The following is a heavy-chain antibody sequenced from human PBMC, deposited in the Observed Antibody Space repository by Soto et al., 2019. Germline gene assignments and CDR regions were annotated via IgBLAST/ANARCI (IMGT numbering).Heavy chain of an antibody. CDR1: GFTFSSYA. CDR2: ISGSGGST. J-gene: IGHJ4*02. V-gene: IGHV3-23*01. CDR3: AKQYRQWLVPLHFFDY. D-gene: IGHD6-19*01. Sequence: GGSLRLSCAASGFTFSSYAMSWVRQAPGKGLEWVSAISGSGGSTYYADSVKGRFTISRDNSKNTLYLQMNSLRAEDTAVYYCAKQYRQWLVPLHFFDYWGQGTLVTVSS.